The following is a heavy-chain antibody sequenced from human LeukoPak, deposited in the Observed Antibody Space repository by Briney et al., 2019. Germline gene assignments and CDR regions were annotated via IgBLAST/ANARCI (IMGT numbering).Heavy chain of an antibody. CDR2: ISSSSSAI. V-gene: IGHV3-48*02. Sequence: GGSLRLSCSASGFTFSSYVMYWVRQAPGKGLEWISYISSSSSAIYYADSVKGRFTISRDNAKNSLYLQMNSLRDEDTAVYYCARNYGSGRINDYWGQGTLVTVSS. D-gene: IGHD3-10*01. CDR1: GFTFSSYV. J-gene: IGHJ4*02. CDR3: ARNYGSGRINDY.